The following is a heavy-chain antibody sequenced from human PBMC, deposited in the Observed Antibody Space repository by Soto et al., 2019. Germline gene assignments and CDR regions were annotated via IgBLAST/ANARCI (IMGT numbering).Heavy chain of an antibody. V-gene: IGHV4-59*08. J-gene: IGHJ4*02. D-gene: IGHD5-18*01. Sequence: SETLSLTCTVSGGSMSSYYWSWIRQPPGKGLEWIGYIYYSGSTNYNPSLKSRVTISVDTSKNQFSLKLSSVTAADTAVYYCARRYGSCFDYWAREPWSPSPQ. CDR2: IYYSGST. CDR1: GGSMSSYY. CDR3: ARRYGSCFDY.